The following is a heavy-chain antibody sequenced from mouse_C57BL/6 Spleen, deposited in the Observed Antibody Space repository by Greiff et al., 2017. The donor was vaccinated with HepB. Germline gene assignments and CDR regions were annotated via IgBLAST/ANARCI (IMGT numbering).Heavy chain of an antibody. J-gene: IGHJ4*01. Sequence: QVQLQQPGAELVRPGSSVKLSCKASGYTFTSYWMDWVKQRPGQGLEWIGNIYPSDSENHYNQKFKDKAKLTVDKSSSTAYMQLSSLASEDSAVYSCSRGGVYYDYDGGYAMDYWGQGTSVTVSA. CDR3: SRGGVYYDYDGGYAMDY. CDR2: IYPSDSEN. CDR1: GYTFTSYW. D-gene: IGHD2-4*01. V-gene: IGHV1-61*01.